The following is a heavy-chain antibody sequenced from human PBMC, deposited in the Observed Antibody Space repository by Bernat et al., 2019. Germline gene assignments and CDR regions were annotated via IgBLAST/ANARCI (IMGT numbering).Heavy chain of an antibody. CDR2: ISSSSVTI. Sequence: EVQVVESGGGLVQPGGSLRLSCAASGFTFSDYSMNWVRQAPGKGLEWVSYISSSSVTIHYADSVKDRFTISRDNAKSSLYLQINSLRAEDTAVYYCARDHNWAFDYWGQGTQVTVSS. CDR1: GFTFSDYS. D-gene: IGHD1-20*01. V-gene: IGHV3-48*01. CDR3: ARDHNWAFDY. J-gene: IGHJ4*02.